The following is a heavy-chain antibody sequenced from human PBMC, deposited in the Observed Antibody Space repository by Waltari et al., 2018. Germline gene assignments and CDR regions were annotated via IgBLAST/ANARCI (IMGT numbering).Heavy chain of an antibody. CDR1: VGSISSGGYY. V-gene: IGHV4-31*03. CDR2: IYYSGST. Sequence: QVQLQESGPGLVKPSQTLSLTCTVSVGSISSGGYYWSWLRQHPGKGLEWIGYIYYSGSTYYNPSLKSRVTISVDTSKNQFSLKLSSVTAADTAVYYCARERPSSSWYDYWGQGTLVTVSS. CDR3: ARERPSSSWYDY. J-gene: IGHJ4*02. D-gene: IGHD6-13*01.